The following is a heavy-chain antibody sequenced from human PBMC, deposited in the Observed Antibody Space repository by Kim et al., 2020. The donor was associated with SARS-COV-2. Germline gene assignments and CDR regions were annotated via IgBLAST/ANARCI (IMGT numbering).Heavy chain of an antibody. CDR3: ARDGGITRGMGV. CDR2: ISPLNGKT. V-gene: IGHV1-18*01. J-gene: IGHJ6*01. Sequence: ASVKVSCKASGYTFTSQGINWVRQAPGQGPEWMGWISPLNGKTKFAQKFQGRVAMTRETSTTTVEMELRSLTSDDTAVYYCARDGGITRGMGVWGQGT. D-gene: IGHD1-7*01. CDR1: GYTFTSQG.